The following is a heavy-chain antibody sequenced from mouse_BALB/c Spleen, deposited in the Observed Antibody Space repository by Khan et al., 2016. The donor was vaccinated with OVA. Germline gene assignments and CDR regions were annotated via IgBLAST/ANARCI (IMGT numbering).Heavy chain of an antibody. D-gene: IGHD1-1*01. V-gene: IGHV3-2*02. CDR1: GYSITSDYA. CDR3: ARSGTISTVVATDFDS. J-gene: IGHJ2*01. Sequence: EVQLQESGPGLVKPSQSLSLTCTVTGYSITSDYAWNWIRQFPGNKLEWMGYIKYSGSTSYNPSLKSRISITRNTSQNQFFLQLSSVTTEDTATYYGARSGTISTVVATDFDSWGQGTTLTVSS. CDR2: IKYSGST.